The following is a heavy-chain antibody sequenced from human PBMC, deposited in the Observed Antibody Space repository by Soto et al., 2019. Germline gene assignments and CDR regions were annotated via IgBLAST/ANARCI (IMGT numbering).Heavy chain of an antibody. CDR1: GFTFSSYD. D-gene: IGHD1-7*01. V-gene: IGHV3-64*01. CDR3: VRRVSGNYDY. J-gene: IGHJ4*02. Sequence: EVQLAESGGGMVHLGGPLRLSCVASGFTFSSYDLHWVRQAPGKGLEFVSSISSNGGTTIYGNSVKGRFTISRDNSKNTLYLQMGSLRAEDMAVYYCVRRVSGNYDYWGQGTLVTVSS. CDR2: ISSNGGTT.